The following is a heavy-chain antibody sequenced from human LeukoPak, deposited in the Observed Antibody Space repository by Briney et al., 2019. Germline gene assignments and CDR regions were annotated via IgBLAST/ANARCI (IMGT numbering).Heavy chain of an antibody. CDR1: GGTFSSYA. CDR2: IIPILGIA. V-gene: IGHV1-69*04. CDR3: ARGEGGAMATNWKREYFDY. J-gene: IGHJ4*02. Sequence: SVKVSCKASGGTFSSYAISWVRQAPGQGLEWMGRIIPILGIANYAQKFQGRVTITADKSTSTAYMELSSLRSEDTAVYYCARGEGGAMATNWKREYFDYWGQGTLVTVSS. D-gene: IGHD5-24*01.